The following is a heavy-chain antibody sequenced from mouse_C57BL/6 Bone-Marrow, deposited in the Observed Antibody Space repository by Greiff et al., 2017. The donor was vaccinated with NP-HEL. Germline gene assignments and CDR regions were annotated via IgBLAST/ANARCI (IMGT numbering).Heavy chain of an antibody. CDR1: GYTFTSYW. V-gene: IGHV1-52*01. D-gene: IGHD2-3*01. Sequence: QVQLQQSGAELVRPGSSVKLSCKASGYTFTSYWMHWVKQRPIQGLEWIGNIDPSDSETHYNQKFKDKATLTVDKSSSTAYMQLSSLTSGDSAVYYCARDDGYYAAWFAYWGQGTLVTVSA. J-gene: IGHJ3*01. CDR2: IDPSDSET. CDR3: ARDDGYYAAWFAY.